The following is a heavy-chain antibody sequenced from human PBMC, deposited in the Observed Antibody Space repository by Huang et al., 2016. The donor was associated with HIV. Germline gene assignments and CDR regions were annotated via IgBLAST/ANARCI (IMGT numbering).Heavy chain of an antibody. CDR1: GYTFTNYD. D-gene: IGHD2-2*02. CDR2: MNPNSGNT. Sequence: QVQLVQSGAEARRPGASVRVSCTASGYTFTNYDINWVRQAPGQGLAWMGWMNPNSGNTGYSQKCQDRVTMTSSTTTTTAYMELSSLRSEDTAVYYWARGLLIVRVPAAIKEDAFDVWGQGTMVTVSS. CDR3: ARGLLIVRVPAAIKEDAFDV. V-gene: IGHV1-8*01. J-gene: IGHJ3*01.